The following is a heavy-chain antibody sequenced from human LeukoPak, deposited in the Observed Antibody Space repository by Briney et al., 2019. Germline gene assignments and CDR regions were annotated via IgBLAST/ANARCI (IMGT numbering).Heavy chain of an antibody. D-gene: IGHD3-10*01. J-gene: IGHJ5*02. CDR3: ARAGSYYTLPPNWFDP. CDR1: GFTFSANW. Sequence: GGSLRLSCVVSGFTFSANWMTWVRQAPGKGLEWVANIKQDGSETYYVDSVKGRFTISRDNAKNSLYLQMNSLRAEDTAVYYCARAGSYYTLPPNWFDPWGQGTLVTVSS. CDR2: IKQDGSET. V-gene: IGHV3-7*03.